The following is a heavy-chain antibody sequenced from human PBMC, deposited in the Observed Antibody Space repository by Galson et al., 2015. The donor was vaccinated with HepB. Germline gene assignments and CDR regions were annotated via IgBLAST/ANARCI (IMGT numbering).Heavy chain of an antibody. CDR3: ARAFYDSSGYYYAFDI. Sequence: SVKVSCKASGYTFTSYAMHWVRRAPGQRLEWMGWINAGNGNTKYSQKFQGRVTITRDTSASTAYMELSSLRSEDTAVYYCARAFYDSSGYYYAFDIWGQGTMVTVSS. D-gene: IGHD3-22*01. J-gene: IGHJ3*02. CDR1: GYTFTSYA. CDR2: INAGNGNT. V-gene: IGHV1-3*01.